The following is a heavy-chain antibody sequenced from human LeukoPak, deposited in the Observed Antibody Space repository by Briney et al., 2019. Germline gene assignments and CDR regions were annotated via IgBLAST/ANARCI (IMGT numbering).Heavy chain of an antibody. CDR2: FDPEDGET. J-gene: IGHJ2*01. Sequence: ASVTVSFKVSGYTLTELSMHWVRQAPGKGLEWMGGFDPEDGETIYAQKFQGRVTMTEDTSTDTAYMELSSLRSEDTAVYYCATHFSYYYDSSGYYCRYWYFDLWGRGTLVTVSS. D-gene: IGHD3-22*01. CDR1: GYTLTELS. CDR3: ATHFSYYYDSSGYYCRYWYFDL. V-gene: IGHV1-24*01.